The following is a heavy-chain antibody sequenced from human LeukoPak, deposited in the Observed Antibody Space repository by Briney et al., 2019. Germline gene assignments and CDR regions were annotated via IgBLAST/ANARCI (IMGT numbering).Heavy chain of an antibody. Sequence: SQTLSLTCTVSGGSISSGDYYWSWVRRPPGKGLEWIGNIFYTGRTESNPSLRSRLTMSVDTSKNQFSLKLTSVTAADTAVYYCAKGEVTIFGEFIDNYHYYGMDVWGQGTTVTVSS. CDR2: IFYTGRT. CDR1: GGSISSGDYY. CDR3: AKGEVTIFGEFIDNYHYYGMDV. D-gene: IGHD3-3*01. V-gene: IGHV4-30-4*01. J-gene: IGHJ6*02.